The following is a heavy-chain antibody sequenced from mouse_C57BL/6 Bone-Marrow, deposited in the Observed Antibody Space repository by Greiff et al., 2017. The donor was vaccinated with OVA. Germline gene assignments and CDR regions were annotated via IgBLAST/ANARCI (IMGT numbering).Heavy chain of an antibody. Sequence: VQLVASGALLARPVASVPLSCTASCFSFTSSSLHFLTQRPGPVLSLIGYINPSSGYTKSNQKFKDKATLTADKSTSTANMQLSSLTSEDSAVYYCASYYYGSKSWFAYWGQGTLVTVSA. CDR1: CFSFTSSS. V-gene: IGHV1-4*01. CDR2: INPSSGYT. J-gene: IGHJ3*01. D-gene: IGHD1-1*01. CDR3: ASYYYGSKSWFAY.